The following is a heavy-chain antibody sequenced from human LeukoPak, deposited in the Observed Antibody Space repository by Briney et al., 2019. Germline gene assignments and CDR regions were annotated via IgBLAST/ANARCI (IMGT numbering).Heavy chain of an antibody. Sequence: SVKVSCKASGYTFTSYAISWVRQAPGQGLEWMGGIIPIFGTANYAQKFQGGVTITADESTSTAYMELSSLRSEDTAVYYCARDSCGSLSTSCPMDVWGQGTTVTVSS. CDR1: GYTFTSYA. V-gene: IGHV1-69*13. J-gene: IGHJ6*02. CDR2: IIPIFGTA. D-gene: IGHD2-2*01. CDR3: ARDSCGSLSTSCPMDV.